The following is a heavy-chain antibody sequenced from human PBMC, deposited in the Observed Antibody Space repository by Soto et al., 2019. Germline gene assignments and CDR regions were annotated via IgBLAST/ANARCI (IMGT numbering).Heavy chain of an antibody. CDR1: GFTFSSYA. Sequence: PGGSLRLSCAASGFTFSSYAMTWVRQAPGKGLEWVSAISGGGGRTYHADSVKGRFTVSRDISENTLYLQMNSLRADDAAVYYCAKEGGPDSYYFMDVWGKGTTVTVSS. D-gene: IGHD2-15*01. V-gene: IGHV3-23*01. J-gene: IGHJ6*03. CDR3: AKEGGPDSYYFMDV. CDR2: ISGGGGRT.